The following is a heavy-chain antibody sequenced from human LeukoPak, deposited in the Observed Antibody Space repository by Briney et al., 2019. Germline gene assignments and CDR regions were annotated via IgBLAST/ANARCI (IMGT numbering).Heavy chain of an antibody. CDR1: GYSISSGYY. J-gene: IGHJ3*02. D-gene: IGHD3-3*01. V-gene: IGHV4-38-2*01. CDR3: ARLFGGNMYYDFWSGYYGDAFDI. CDR2: IYHSGST. Sequence: PSETLSLTCAVSGYSISSGYYWGWIRQPPGKGLEWIGGIYHSGSTYYNPSLKSRVTISVDTSKNQFSLKLSSVTAADTAVYYCARLFGGNMYYDFWSGYYGDAFDIWGQGTMVTVSS.